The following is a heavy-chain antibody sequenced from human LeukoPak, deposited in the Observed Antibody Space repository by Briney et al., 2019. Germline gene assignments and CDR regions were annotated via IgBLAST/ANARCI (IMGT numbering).Heavy chain of an antibody. J-gene: IGHJ4*02. CDR2: INPNSGGT. Sequence: GASVKVSCKASGYTFTGYYMHWLRQAPGQGLEWMGWINPNSGGTNYAQKFQGRVTMTRDTSISTAYMELSRLRSDDTAVYYCARDPPRYQLLSSPLPFDYWGQGTLVTVSS. D-gene: IGHD2-2*01. CDR3: ARDPPRYQLLSSPLPFDY. CDR1: GYTFTGYY. V-gene: IGHV1-2*02.